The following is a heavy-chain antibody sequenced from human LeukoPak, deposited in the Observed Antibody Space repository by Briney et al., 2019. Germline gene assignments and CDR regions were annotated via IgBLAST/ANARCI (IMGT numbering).Heavy chain of an antibody. CDR2: TYYRSTWYN. CDR1: GDSVSANGAA. D-gene: IGHD2-2*01. CDR3: ARRLTQYDCFDP. Sequence: QTLSLTCAISGDSVSANGAAWNWIRQSPSRGLEWLGRTYYRSTWYNGYAVSVRGRITVNPDTSKNQFSLHLNSVTPEDTAVYYCARRLTQYDCFDPWGQGILVTVSS. J-gene: IGHJ5*02. V-gene: IGHV6-1*01.